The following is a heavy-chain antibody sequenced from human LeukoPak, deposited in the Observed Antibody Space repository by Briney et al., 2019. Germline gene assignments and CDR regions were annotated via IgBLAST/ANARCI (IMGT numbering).Heavy chain of an antibody. Sequence: TGGSLRLSCTVSGFTFSSYAMSWVRQAPGKGLEWVSAISGSGGSTYYADSVKGRFTISRDNSKYTLYLQMNSLRAEDTAVYYCAKGYSGYDLGDFFDYWGQGTLVTVSS. D-gene: IGHD5-12*01. J-gene: IGHJ4*02. V-gene: IGHV3-23*01. CDR1: GFTFSSYA. CDR3: AKGYSGYDLGDFFDY. CDR2: ISGSGGST.